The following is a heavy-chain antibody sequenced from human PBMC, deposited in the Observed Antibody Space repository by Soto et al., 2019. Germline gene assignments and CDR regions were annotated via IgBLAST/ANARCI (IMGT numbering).Heavy chain of an antibody. CDR3: ARVRGYSPRNWFDP. CDR2: IYYSGST. D-gene: IGHD3-10*01. Sequence: KPSETLSLTCTVSGGSISSYYWSWIRQPPGKGLEWIGYIYYSGSTNYNPSLKSRVTISVDTSKNQFSLKLSSVTAADTAVYYCARVRGYSPRNWFDPWGQGTLVTVSS. V-gene: IGHV4-59*01. CDR1: GGSISSYY. J-gene: IGHJ5*02.